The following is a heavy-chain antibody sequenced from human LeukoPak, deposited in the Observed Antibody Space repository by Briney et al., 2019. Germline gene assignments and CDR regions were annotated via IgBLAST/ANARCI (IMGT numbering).Heavy chain of an antibody. J-gene: IGHJ4*02. V-gene: IGHV4-39*07. D-gene: IGHD3-22*01. Sequence: PSETLSLTCTVSGGSISSSSYYWGWIRQPPGKGLEWIGSIYYSGSTYYNPSLESRVTISVDTSKNQFSLKLSSVTAADTAVYYCARDLEDSSGYYSPVFDYWGQGILVAVSS. CDR2: IYYSGST. CDR3: ARDLEDSSGYYSPVFDY. CDR1: GGSISSSSYY.